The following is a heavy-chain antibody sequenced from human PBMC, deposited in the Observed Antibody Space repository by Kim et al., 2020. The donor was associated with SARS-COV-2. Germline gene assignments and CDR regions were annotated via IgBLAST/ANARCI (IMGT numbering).Heavy chain of an antibody. CDR2: IDPPENT. CDR1: GFTFNAYW. J-gene: IGHJ4*02. D-gene: IGHD2-8*01. V-gene: IGHV3-74*01. Sequence: GGSLRLSCAASGFTFNAYWMHWVRQTPEKGLVWVSRIDPPENTHYADFVRGRAIISRDNVKKTLYLEMNSLRADDTAIYFCVRGSNGWNGLDYWGQGVLVTVSS. CDR3: VRGSNGWNGLDY.